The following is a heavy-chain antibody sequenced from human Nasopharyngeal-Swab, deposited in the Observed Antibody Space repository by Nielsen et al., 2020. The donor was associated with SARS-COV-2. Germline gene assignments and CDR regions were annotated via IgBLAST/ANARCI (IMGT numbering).Heavy chain of an antibody. CDR2: IYYSGST. V-gene: IGHV4-31*02. Sequence: PGKGLEWIGYIYYSGSTYYNPSLKSRVTISVDTSKNQFSLKLSSVTAADTAVYYCARYPSSSWSSYGMDVWGQGTTVTVSS. J-gene: IGHJ6*02. CDR3: ARYPSSSWSSYGMDV. D-gene: IGHD6-13*01.